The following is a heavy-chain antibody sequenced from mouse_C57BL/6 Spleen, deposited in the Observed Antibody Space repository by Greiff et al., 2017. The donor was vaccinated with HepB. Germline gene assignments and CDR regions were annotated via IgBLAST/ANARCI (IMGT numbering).Heavy chain of an antibody. CDR1: GFTFSDYG. V-gene: IGHV5-17*01. Sequence: EVKLVESGGGLVKPGGSLKLSCAASGFTFSDYGMHWVRQAPEQGLEWVAYISSGSSTIYYADTVKGRFTISRDNANNTLFLQMTSLRSEDTAMYYCARRTSQTYGGYFAYGRQGTTLTVSS. CDR2: ISSGSSTI. CDR3: ARRTSQTYGGYFAY. J-gene: IGHJ2*01. D-gene: IGHD1-1*01.